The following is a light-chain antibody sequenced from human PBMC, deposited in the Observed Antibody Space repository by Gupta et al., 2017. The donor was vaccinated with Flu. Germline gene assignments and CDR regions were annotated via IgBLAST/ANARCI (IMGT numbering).Light chain of an antibody. Sequence: PATLSVSPGERATLSCRASQSVTSNLAWYQQKPGQAPRLLIYGASTRATGFPARFSGSGYGTEFSLTISSLQSEDFSFYYCQQYNDWPLTFGGGTKVEIK. V-gene: IGKV3-15*01. CDR3: QQYNDWPLT. CDR1: QSVTSN. J-gene: IGKJ4*01. CDR2: GAS.